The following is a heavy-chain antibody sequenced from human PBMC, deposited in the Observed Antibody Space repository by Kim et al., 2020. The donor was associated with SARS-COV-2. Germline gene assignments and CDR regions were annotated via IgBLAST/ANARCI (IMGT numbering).Heavy chain of an antibody. CDR2: AKTKADSYTT. V-gene: IGHV3-72*01. CDR3: ARDNWGNYDY. D-gene: IGHD1-7*01. CDR1: GFSFSDYL. Sequence: GGSLRLSCAASGFSFSDYLMDWVRQVPGKGLEWVGRAKTKADSYTTEYAASVKGRFTISRDDSKNALYLQMNSLKIEDTALYYCARDNWGNYDYWGQGT. J-gene: IGHJ4*02.